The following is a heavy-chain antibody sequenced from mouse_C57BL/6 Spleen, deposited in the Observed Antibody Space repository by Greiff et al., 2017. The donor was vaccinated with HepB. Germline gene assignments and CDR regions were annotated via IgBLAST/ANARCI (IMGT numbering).Heavy chain of an antibody. Sequence: QVQLQQPGAELVRPGSSVKLSCKASGYTFTSYWMHWVKQRPIQGLEWIGNIDPSDSETHYNQKFKDKATLTVDKSSSTAYMQLSSLTSEDSAVYYCARTPTNYGSSSWFAHWGQGTLVTVSA. J-gene: IGHJ3*01. D-gene: IGHD1-1*01. CDR2: IDPSDSET. CDR1: GYTFTSYW. CDR3: ARTPTNYGSSSWFAH. V-gene: IGHV1-52*01.